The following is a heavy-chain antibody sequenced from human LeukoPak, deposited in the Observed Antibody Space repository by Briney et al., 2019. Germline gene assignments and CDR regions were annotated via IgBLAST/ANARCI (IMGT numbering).Heavy chain of an antibody. Sequence: GGSLRLSCAASGFTFSSYGMHWVRQAPGKGPEWVAVISYDGSNKYYADSVKGRFTISRDNSKNTLYLQMNSLRAEDTAVYYCAKDGNYGDYGKDYWGQGTLVTVSS. J-gene: IGHJ4*02. V-gene: IGHV3-30*18. D-gene: IGHD4-17*01. CDR2: ISYDGSNK. CDR3: AKDGNYGDYGKDY. CDR1: GFTFSSYG.